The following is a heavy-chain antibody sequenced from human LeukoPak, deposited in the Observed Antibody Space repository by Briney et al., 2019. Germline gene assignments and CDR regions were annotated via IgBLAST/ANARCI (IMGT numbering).Heavy chain of an antibody. V-gene: IGHV1-69*04. Sequence: GSSMKVSCKASGGTFSSYAISWVRQAPGQGLEWMGRIIPILGIANYAQKFQGRVTITADKSTSTAYMELSSLRSEDTAVYYCARSAIVAVAAYYFDYWGQGTLVTVSS. D-gene: IGHD6-19*01. CDR3: ARSAIVAVAAYYFDY. J-gene: IGHJ4*02. CDR2: IIPILGIA. CDR1: GGTFSSYA.